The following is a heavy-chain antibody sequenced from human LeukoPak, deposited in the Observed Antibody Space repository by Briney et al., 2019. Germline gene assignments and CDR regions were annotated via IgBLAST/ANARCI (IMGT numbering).Heavy chain of an antibody. V-gene: IGHV3-23*01. CDR3: AKSFFPGGSSFTFDI. CDR1: GFTFGSYA. CDR2: ISDSGVNT. J-gene: IGHJ3*02. Sequence: GGSLRLSCAASGFTFGSYAMTWVRQAPGKGLKWVSSISDSGVNTYYADSVKGRSTISRDNSKNTLYLQMSSLRAEDTAVYYCAKSFFPGGSSFTFDIWGQGTLVTVSS. D-gene: IGHD3-10*01.